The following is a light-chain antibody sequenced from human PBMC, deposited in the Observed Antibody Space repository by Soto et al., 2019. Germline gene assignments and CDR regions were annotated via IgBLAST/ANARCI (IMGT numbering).Light chain of an antibody. CDR1: QDISNY. Sequence: DIQMTQSPSSLSASVGDRVTITCQASQDISNYLNWYQQKPGKAPKLLLYDASNLETGVPSRFSGSGSGTDFTFTISSLQPEDIATYYCQQYDSVPLTFGHGTRLEIK. CDR2: DAS. J-gene: IGKJ5*01. CDR3: QQYDSVPLT. V-gene: IGKV1-33*01.